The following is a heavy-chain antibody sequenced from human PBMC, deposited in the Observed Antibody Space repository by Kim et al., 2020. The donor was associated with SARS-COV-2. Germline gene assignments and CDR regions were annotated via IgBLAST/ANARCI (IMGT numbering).Heavy chain of an antibody. CDR3: ARDQYYYDSSGYYTYGMDV. V-gene: IGHV4-59*01. CDR1: GGSISSYY. D-gene: IGHD3-22*01. CDR2: IYYSGSN. Sequence: SETLSLTCTVSGGSISSYYWSWIRQPPGKGLEWIGYIYYSGSNNYNPSLKSRVTISVDTSKNQFSLKLSSVTAADTAVYYCARDQYYYDSSGYYTYGMDVWGQGTTVTVSS. J-gene: IGHJ6*02.